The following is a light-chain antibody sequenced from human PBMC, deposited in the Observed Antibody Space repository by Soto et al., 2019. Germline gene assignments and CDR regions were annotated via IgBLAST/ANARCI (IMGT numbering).Light chain of an antibody. V-gene: IGLV1-40*01. CDR3: QSYDISLSAYV. CDR2: LNN. J-gene: IGLJ1*01. Sequence: QYVQTHPPSVSWAPGHRVAISCTGSSSNIGAGYAVHWYQQLPGAVPRLVIYLNNNRPSGVPDRISGSKSGTSASLAITGLHAEDEADYHCQSYDISLSAYVFGTGTKVTVL. CDR1: SSNIGAGYA.